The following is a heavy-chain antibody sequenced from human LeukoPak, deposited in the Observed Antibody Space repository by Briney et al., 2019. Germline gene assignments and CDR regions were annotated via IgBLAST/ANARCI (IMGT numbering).Heavy chain of an antibody. Sequence: GGSLRLSCAASGFTFSGYEMNWVRQAPGKGLEWVSYISSSGNTIYYADSVKGRFTISRDNAKNSLYLQMNSLRAEDTAVYYCASVRRGWYRIDYWGQGTLVTVSS. CDR1: GFTFSGYE. CDR3: ASVRRGWYRIDY. D-gene: IGHD6-19*01. V-gene: IGHV3-48*03. J-gene: IGHJ4*02. CDR2: ISSSGNTI.